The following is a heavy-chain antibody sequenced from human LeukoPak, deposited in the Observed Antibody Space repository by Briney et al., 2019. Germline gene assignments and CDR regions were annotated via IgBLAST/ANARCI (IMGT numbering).Heavy chain of an antibody. J-gene: IGHJ4*02. CDR3: ARGAAYGDYLTI. CDR2: INHSGST. V-gene: IGHV4-34*01. CDR1: GGSFSGYY. D-gene: IGHD4-17*01. Sequence: PSETLSLTCAVYGGSFSGYYWSWIRQPPGKGLEWIGEINHSGSTNYNPSLKSRVTISVDTSKNQFSLKLSSVTAADTAVYYCARGAAYGDYLTIWGQGTLVTVSS.